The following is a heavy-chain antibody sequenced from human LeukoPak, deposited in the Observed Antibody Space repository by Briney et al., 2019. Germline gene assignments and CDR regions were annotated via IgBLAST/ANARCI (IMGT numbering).Heavy chain of an antibody. CDR2: IYPGDSDT. CDR3: ARQTLVGASRDGYSDY. CDR1: GYSFTSCW. D-gene: IGHD5-24*01. Sequence: GESLKISCKGSGYSFTSCWIGWVRQMPGKGLKWMGIIYPGDSDTRYSPSFQGQVNISADKSISTAYLQWSSLKASDTAMYYCARQTLVGASRDGYSDYWGQGTLVTVSS. J-gene: IGHJ4*02. V-gene: IGHV5-51*01.